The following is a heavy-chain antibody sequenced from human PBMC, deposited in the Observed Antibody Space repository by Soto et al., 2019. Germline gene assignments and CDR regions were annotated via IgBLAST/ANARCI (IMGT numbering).Heavy chain of an antibody. J-gene: IGHJ5*02. Sequence: PGESLKISCKGSGYSFTSYWIGWVRQMPGKGLEWMGIIYPGDSDTRYSPSFQGQVTISADKSISTAYLQWSSLKASDTAMYYCARLNGHCSSTSCYTIGWFDPWGQGTLVTVSS. CDR3: ARLNGHCSSTSCYTIGWFDP. V-gene: IGHV5-51*01. CDR1: GYSFTSYW. D-gene: IGHD2-2*02. CDR2: IYPGDSDT.